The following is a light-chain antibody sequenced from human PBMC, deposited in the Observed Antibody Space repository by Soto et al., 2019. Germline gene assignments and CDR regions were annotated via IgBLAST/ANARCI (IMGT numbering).Light chain of an antibody. Sequence: IVVTQSPGTLSLSPGERDTLACRASQSVSGSYLAWYRQKPGQAPKLVIDGASSRATGIPDRYSGSGSGTDFTLTLSRLEPEDFAVYYCPQYGSSLTFGQGTKLEIK. CDR3: PQYGSSLT. CDR2: GAS. V-gene: IGKV3-20*01. CDR1: QSVSGSY. J-gene: IGKJ2*01.